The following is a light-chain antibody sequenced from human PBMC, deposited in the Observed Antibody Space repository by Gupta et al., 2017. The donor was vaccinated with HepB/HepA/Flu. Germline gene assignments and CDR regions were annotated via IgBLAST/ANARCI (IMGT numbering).Light chain of an antibody. Sequence: QSVLTQPPSAPGTPGQTVTISCSGSSANIGSNTVNWYQQLPGKAPKLLIYSNNQRPSGVPDRFSGSKSGNSASLAISGLQSEDEADYYCEAWDDSLNGVVFGGGTKLTVL. CDR2: SNN. V-gene: IGLV1-44*01. J-gene: IGLJ2*01. CDR3: EAWDDSLNGVV. CDR1: SANIGSNT.